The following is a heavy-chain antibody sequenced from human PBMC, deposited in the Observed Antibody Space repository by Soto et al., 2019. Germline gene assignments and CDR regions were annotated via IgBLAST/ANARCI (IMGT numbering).Heavy chain of an antibody. Sequence: QVQMVQSGAAVKKPGSSVKVSCKASGDTFSFYTINWVRQAPGLGLEWMGRVNPILSMSNYAQKFQGRVTMTADKSTSTAYMELRSLRSADTAFYYCATSYGSGYRAFDYWGQGALVTVSS. CDR3: ATSYGSGYRAFDY. J-gene: IGHJ4*02. CDR2: VNPILSMS. D-gene: IGHD3-10*01. V-gene: IGHV1-69*02. CDR1: GDTFSFYT.